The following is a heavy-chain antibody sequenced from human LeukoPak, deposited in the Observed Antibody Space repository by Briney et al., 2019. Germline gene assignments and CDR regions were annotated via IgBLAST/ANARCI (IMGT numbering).Heavy chain of an antibody. V-gene: IGHV3-23*01. Sequence: GALRLSCAASGFTISNYAMSWVRQTPGKGLEWVSAISGSGGSVANTYYADSVKGRFTISRDDSKNILFLQMNNLRAEDTAVYYCAKRNKNFWNTYPDYWGQGTLVTVSS. J-gene: IGHJ4*02. CDR2: ISGSGGSVANT. CDR3: AKRNKNFWNTYPDY. CDR1: GFTISNYA. D-gene: IGHD3-3*01.